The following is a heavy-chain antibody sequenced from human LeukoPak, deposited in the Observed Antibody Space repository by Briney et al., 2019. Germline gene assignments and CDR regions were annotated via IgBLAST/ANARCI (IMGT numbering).Heavy chain of an antibody. D-gene: IGHD2-8*01. Sequence: GGSLRLSCAASGFTFSGSAMHWVRQASGKGLEWVGRIRSKANSYATAYAASVKGRFTISRDNSKNTLYLQMNSLRAEDTAVYYCAKGQRALMVPFDYWGQGTLVTVSS. CDR1: GFTFSGSA. V-gene: IGHV3-73*01. J-gene: IGHJ4*02. CDR3: AKGQRALMVPFDY. CDR2: IRSKANSYAT.